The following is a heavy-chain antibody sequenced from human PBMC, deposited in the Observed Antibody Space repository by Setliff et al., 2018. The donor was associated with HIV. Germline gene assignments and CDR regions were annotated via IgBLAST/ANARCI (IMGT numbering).Heavy chain of an antibody. V-gene: IGHV4-34*01. CDR2: INYSGST. Sequence: SETLSLTCAVYGGSFSGYYWNWIRQPPGKGLEWIGEINYSGSTNYNPSLRSRVTMSVDKSNNQFSLKLSSVTAADTAVYYCARVIGWNDAGDYWGRGTLVTVSS. D-gene: IGHD1-1*01. CDR3: ARVIGWNDAGDY. J-gene: IGHJ4*02. CDR1: GGSFSGYY.